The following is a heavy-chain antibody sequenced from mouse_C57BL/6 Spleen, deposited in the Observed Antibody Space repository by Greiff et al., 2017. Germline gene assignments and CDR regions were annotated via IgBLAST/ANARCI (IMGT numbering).Heavy chain of an antibody. CDR1: GFTFSSYA. CDR3: ARGGGYYWGYFDV. D-gene: IGHD2-3*01. CDR2: ISDGGSYT. J-gene: IGHJ1*03. Sequence: EVKLMESGGGLVKPGGSLKLSCAASGFTFSSYAMSWVRQTPEKRLEWVATISDGGSYTYYPDNVKGRFTISRDNAKNNLYLQMSHLKSEDTAMYYCARGGGYYWGYFDVWGTGTTVTVSS. V-gene: IGHV5-4*03.